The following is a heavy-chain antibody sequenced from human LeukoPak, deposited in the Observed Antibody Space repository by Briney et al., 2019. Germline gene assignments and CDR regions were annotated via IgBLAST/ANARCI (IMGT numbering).Heavy chain of an antibody. CDR1: GYTFTAYY. CDR2: IDPNSGAT. V-gene: IGHV1-2*02. J-gene: IGHJ5*02. D-gene: IGHD1-20*01. Sequence: GASVKVSCKASGYTFTAYYMHWVRQAPVQGLEWMGWIDPNSGATDSAQKFQGRVTVTRDTSINTVYMELSRLTSDDTAVYYCARGRASLTAWFVPWGQGTLVTVSS. CDR3: ARGRASLTAWFVP.